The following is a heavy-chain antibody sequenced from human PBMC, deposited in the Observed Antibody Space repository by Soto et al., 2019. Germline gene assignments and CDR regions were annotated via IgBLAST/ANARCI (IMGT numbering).Heavy chain of an antibody. CDR3: ATAFPDRSCFDS. V-gene: IGHV1-24*01. Sequence: GASVKVSCKVSGYTLTELSMHWVRQAPGKGLEWMGGFDPEDGETIYAQKFQGRVTMTEDTSTDTAYMELSSLRSEETAVYYCATAFPDRSCFDSWGQGTLVTVSS. J-gene: IGHJ5*01. CDR2: FDPEDGET. CDR1: GYTLTELS.